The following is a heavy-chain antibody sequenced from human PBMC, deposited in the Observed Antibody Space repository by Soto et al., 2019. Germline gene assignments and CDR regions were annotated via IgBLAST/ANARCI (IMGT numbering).Heavy chain of an antibody. D-gene: IGHD3-16*02. J-gene: IGHJ6*02. CDR3: ASAVYPWGSYRLRATLRRETRNYYYGMDV. Sequence: PGGSLRLSCAASGFTFSSYAMHWVRQAPGKGLEWVAVISYDGSNKYYADSVKGRFTISRDNSKNTLYLQMNSLRAEDTAVYYCASAVYPWGSYRLRATLRRETRNYYYGMDVWGQGTTVTVSS. V-gene: IGHV3-30-3*01. CDR2: ISYDGSNK. CDR1: GFTFSSYA.